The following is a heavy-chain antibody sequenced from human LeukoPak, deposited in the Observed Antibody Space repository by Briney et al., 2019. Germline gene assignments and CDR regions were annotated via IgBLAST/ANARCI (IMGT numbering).Heavy chain of an antibody. Sequence: GGSLRLSCAASGFTFSSYAMHWVRQAPGKGLEWVAVISYDGSNKYYADSVKGRFTISRDNSKNTLFLQMNSLRAEDTAVYYCAGELGYCSSTSCYTEGAFDIWGQGTMVTVSS. V-gene: IGHV3-30-3*01. CDR3: AGELGYCSSTSCYTEGAFDI. J-gene: IGHJ3*02. D-gene: IGHD2-2*02. CDR1: GFTFSSYA. CDR2: ISYDGSNK.